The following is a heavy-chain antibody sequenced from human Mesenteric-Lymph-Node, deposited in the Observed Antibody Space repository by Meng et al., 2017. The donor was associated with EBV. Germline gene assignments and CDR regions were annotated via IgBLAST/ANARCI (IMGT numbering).Heavy chain of an antibody. D-gene: IGHD3-3*01. V-gene: IGHV1-3*01. CDR1: GYTFTSYA. J-gene: IGHJ4*02. CDR3: ARSVLRFLEWLPPVDY. Sequence: QVQLVQSGAEVXXXXXSVKGSXXXSGYTFTSYAMHWVRQAPGQRLEWMGWINAGNGNTKYSQKFQGRVTITRDTSASTAYMELSSLRSEDTAVYYCARSVLRFLEWLPPVDYWGQGTLVTVSS. CDR2: INAGNGNT.